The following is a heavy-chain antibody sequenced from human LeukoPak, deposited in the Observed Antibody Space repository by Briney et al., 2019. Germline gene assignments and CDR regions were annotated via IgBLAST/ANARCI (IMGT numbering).Heavy chain of an antibody. CDR2: IKQDGGEK. V-gene: IGHV3-7*03. CDR1: GFTFSSSW. J-gene: IGHJ4*02. CDR3: ARDLYNSAPK. D-gene: IGHD6-25*01. Sequence: GGSLRLSCAASGFTFSSSWMTWVRQAPGKGLEWVANIKQDGGEKYYVDSVKGRFTISRDNAKSSLCLQMNSLRAEDTAVYYCARDLYNSAPKWGQGTLVTVSS.